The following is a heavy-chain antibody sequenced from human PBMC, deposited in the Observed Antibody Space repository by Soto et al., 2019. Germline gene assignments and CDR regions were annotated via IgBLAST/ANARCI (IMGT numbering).Heavy chain of an antibody. J-gene: IGHJ4*02. Sequence: QVQLVQSGAEVKKPGSSVKVSCKASGGTFSSYAISWVRQAPGQGLEWMGGIIPIFGTANYAQKFQGRVTITADESTSQGHKELRSLGSGDTGVYYCGREAENRRGPSNPSVDYLGQGNPVTVPP. V-gene: IGHV1-69*01. CDR1: GGTFSSYA. D-gene: IGHD5-12*01. CDR2: IIPIFGTA. CDR3: GREAENRRGPSNPSVDY.